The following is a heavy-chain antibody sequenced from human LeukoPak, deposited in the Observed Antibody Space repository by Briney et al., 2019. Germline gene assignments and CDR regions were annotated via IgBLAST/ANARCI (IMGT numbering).Heavy chain of an antibody. CDR2: IYYSGST. CDR1: GGSISSYY. V-gene: IGHV4-59*01. D-gene: IGHD3-10*01. Sequence: PSETLSLTSTVSGGSISSYYWSWIRQPPGKGLEWIGYIYYSGSTTYNPSLKSRVTISADPPNNQFALKLSSVTAADTAVYYCAKLWFGELEPWYYFDYWGQGPLVTVSS. CDR3: AKLWFGELEPWYYFDY. J-gene: IGHJ4*02.